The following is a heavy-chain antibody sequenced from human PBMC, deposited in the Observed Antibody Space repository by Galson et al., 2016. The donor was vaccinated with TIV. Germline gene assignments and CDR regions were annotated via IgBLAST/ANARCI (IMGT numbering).Heavy chain of an antibody. Sequence: SVKVSCKASGYTFTHYYLHWVRQAPGQGLAWMGRIITIIGMTNYAQKFQGRLTITADTSTSTAYMELSSLRYEDTAVYYCANLVVTDTTFDYWGQGTLVTVSS. D-gene: IGHD2-21*02. CDR1: GYTFTHYY. CDR2: IITIIGMT. V-gene: IGHV1-69*02. CDR3: ANLVVTDTTFDY. J-gene: IGHJ4*02.